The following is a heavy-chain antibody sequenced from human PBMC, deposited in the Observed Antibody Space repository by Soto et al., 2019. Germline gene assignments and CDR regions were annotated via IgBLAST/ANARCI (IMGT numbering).Heavy chain of an antibody. CDR1: GFTFRSYG. J-gene: IGHJ4*02. Sequence: QVVLVESGGGVVQPGRSLRLSCEASGFTFRSYGMSWVRQAPGKGLEWVAVLWPDGSHETYADSVKGRFTISRDNSKNTVFLQMNSLRAEDTAVYYCAGSTLEWLLVFDFWGQGTQVTVSS. D-gene: IGHD3-3*01. V-gene: IGHV3-33*03. CDR2: LWPDGSHE. CDR3: AGSTLEWLLVFDF.